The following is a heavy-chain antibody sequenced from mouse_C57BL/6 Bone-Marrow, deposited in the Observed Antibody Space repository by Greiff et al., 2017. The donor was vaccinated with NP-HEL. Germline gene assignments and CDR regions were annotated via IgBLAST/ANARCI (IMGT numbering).Heavy chain of an antibody. CDR2: ISYDGSN. D-gene: IGHD1-1*01. CDR3: AREGGYYGSPFAY. J-gene: IGHJ3*01. Sequence: LQESGPGLVKPSQSLSLTCSVTGYSILSGYYWNWIRQFPGNKLEWMAYISYDGSNNYNPSLKNRISITRDISKNQFFLKLTSVTTEDTATYYCAREGGYYGSPFAYWGRGTLVTVSA. CDR1: GYSILSGYY. V-gene: IGHV3-6*01.